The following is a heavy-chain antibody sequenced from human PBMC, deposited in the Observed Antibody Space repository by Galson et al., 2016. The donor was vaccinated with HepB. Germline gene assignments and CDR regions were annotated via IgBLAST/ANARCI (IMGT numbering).Heavy chain of an antibody. Sequence: SLRLSCAASGLTFSNAWMNWVRQAPGKGLEWVGRIKSKPDGGTTDYTEPFKGRFTISRDDSQNTVYMDMNSLKTEDTAVYYCAHLIYTGTYDWGQGTLVTVSS. CDR2: IKSKPDGGTT. V-gene: IGHV3-15*01. CDR1: GLTFSNAW. J-gene: IGHJ4*02. D-gene: IGHD1-26*01. CDR3: AHLIYTGTYD.